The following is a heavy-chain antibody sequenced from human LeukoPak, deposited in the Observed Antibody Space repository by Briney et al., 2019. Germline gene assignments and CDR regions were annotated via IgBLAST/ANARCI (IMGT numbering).Heavy chain of an antibody. D-gene: IGHD6-13*01. J-gene: IGHJ4*02. CDR1: SGSLSGHF. CDR3: VRGKQLPVRGPLDQ. CDR2: INSGGRT. Sequence: TSETLSLTCAVYSGSLSGHFWSWIRQPPGKGLEWIGEINSGGRTNYSPSLEARLRLSVDTSKNQFSLKLHSVTAADTALYYCVRGKQLPVRGPLDQWGQGTLVTVSS. V-gene: IGHV4-34*01.